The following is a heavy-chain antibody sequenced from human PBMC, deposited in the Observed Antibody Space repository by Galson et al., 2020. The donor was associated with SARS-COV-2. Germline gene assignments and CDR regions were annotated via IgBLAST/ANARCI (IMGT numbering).Heavy chain of an antibody. J-gene: IGHJ6*03. D-gene: IGHD6-13*01. CDR2: ISYDGSNK. Sequence: GESLKISCAASGFTFSSYAMHWVRQAPGKGLEWVAVISYDGSNKYYADSVKGRFTISRDNSKNTLYLQMNSLRAEDTAVYYCAREVFSSSLYGVYYYMDVWGKGTTVTISS. V-gene: IGHV3-30*04. CDR3: AREVFSSSLYGVYYYMDV. CDR1: GFTFSSYA.